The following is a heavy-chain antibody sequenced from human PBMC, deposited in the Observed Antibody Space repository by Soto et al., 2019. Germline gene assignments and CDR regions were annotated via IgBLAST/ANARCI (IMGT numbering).Heavy chain of an antibody. D-gene: IGHD3-22*01. J-gene: IGHJ4*02. Sequence: QVQLQQWGAGLLKPSETLSLTCAVYGGSFSGYYWSWIRQPPGKGLEWIGEINHSGSTNYNPSLKSRVTISVDTSKNQFSLKLSSVTAADTAVYYCARDYYDRSGRPTIDYWGQGTLVTVSS. CDR1: GGSFSGYY. CDR3: ARDYYDRSGRPTIDY. CDR2: INHSGST. V-gene: IGHV4-34*01.